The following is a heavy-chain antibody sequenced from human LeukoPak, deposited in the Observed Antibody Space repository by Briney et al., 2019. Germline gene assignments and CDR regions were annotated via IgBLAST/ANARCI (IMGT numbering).Heavy chain of an antibody. CDR3: AKDVGMIGYCSGGSCYAIDY. J-gene: IGHJ4*02. D-gene: IGHD2-15*01. V-gene: IGHV3-30*18. CDR2: LSYGGSNK. Sequence: GGSLRLSCAASGXTFSSYGMHWVRQAPGKGLEWVVVLSYGGSNKFYADSVKGRFTISRDNSKNTLYLQMNSLRAEDTAVYYCAKDVGMIGYCSGGSCYAIDYWGQGTLVTVSS. CDR1: GXTFSSYG.